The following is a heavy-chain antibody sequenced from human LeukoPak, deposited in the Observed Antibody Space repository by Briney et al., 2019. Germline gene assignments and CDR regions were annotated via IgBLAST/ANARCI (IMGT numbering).Heavy chain of an antibody. Sequence: GASVKVSCKASGYTFTGYYMHWVRQAPGQGLEWMGWINPNSGGTNYAQKFQGRVTMTRNTPISTAYMELSSLRSEDTAVYYCARGRTRYSGYDYGYWGQGTLVTVSS. J-gene: IGHJ4*02. CDR1: GYTFTGYY. V-gene: IGHV1-2*02. D-gene: IGHD5-12*01. CDR2: INPNSGGT. CDR3: ARGRTRYSGYDYGY.